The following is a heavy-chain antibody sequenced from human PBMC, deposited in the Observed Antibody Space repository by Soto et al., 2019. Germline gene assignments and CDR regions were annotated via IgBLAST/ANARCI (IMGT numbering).Heavy chain of an antibody. CDR3: ARVVVSYYYMDV. CDR1: GYTFTSYD. CDR2: MNPNSGNT. V-gene: IGHV1-8*01. Sequence: ASVKVSCKASGYTFTSYDINWVRQATGQGPEWMGWMNPNSGNTGYAQKFQGRVTMTRNTSISTAYMELSSLRSEDTAVYYCARVVVSYYYMDVWGKGTTVTVSS. J-gene: IGHJ6*03.